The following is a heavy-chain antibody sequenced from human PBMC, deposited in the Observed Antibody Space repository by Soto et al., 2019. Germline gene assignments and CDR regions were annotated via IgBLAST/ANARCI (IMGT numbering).Heavy chain of an antibody. D-gene: IGHD3-10*01. CDR3: ARDVAVREEY. J-gene: IGHJ4*02. CDR2: ISGSGTTI. V-gene: IGHV3-48*01. CDR1: GFTFSSYS. Sequence: MQLLESGGGVVQPGEALRLSCAASGFTFSSYSMNWVRQAPGKGLEWLSFISGSGTTIHYADSVKGRFTISRDNAKNSLYLQMNSLRAEDTAVYYCARDVAVREEYWGQGTLVTVSS.